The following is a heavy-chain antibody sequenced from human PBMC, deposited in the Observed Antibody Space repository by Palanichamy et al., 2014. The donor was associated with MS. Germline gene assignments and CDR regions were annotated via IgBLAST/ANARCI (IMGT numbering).Heavy chain of an antibody. V-gene: IGHV4-39*01. D-gene: IGHD6-6*01. Sequence: QLQLQESGPGLVKPSETLSLTCTVSGGSISSSSYYWGWVRQPPGKGLEWIGSTYYRGSTYYNPSLKSRVTISVDTSRNQFSLKLTSVTAADTAVYYCARHLTSIAARPYWYFDLWGRGTLVTVSS. CDR1: GGSISSSSYY. CDR3: ARHLTSIAARPYWYFDL. CDR2: TYYRGST. J-gene: IGHJ2*01.